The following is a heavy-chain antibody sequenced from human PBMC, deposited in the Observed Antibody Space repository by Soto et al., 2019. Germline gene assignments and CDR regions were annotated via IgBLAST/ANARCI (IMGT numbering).Heavy chain of an antibody. CDR3: ARDQPGYSYGYGLGY. J-gene: IGHJ4*02. CDR2: ISSSSSYI. V-gene: IGHV3-21*01. CDR1: GFTFSSYS. Sequence: EVQLVESGGGLVKPGGSLRLSCAASGFTFSSYSMNWVRQAPGKGLEWVSSISSSSSYIYYADSVKARFTISRDNAKNSLYLQMNSLRAEDTAVYYCARDQPGYSYGYGLGYWGQGTLVTVPS. D-gene: IGHD5-18*01.